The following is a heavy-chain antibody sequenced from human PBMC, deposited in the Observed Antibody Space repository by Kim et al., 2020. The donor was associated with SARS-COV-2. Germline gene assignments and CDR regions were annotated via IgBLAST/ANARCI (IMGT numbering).Heavy chain of an antibody. CDR1: GFTFSSYG. J-gene: IGHJ4*02. Sequence: GGSLRLSCAASGFTFSSYGMHWVRQAPGKGLEWVAVIWYDGSNKYYADSVKGRFTISRDNSKNTLYLQMNSLRAEDTAVYYCARASRGYDEWGIDSWGQGTLVTVSS. D-gene: IGHD3-22*01. V-gene: IGHV3-33*01. CDR2: IWYDGSNK. CDR3: ARASRGYDEWGIDS.